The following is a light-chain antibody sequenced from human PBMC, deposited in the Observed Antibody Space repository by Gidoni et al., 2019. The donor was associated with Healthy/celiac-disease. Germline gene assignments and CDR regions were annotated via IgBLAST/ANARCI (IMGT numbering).Light chain of an antibody. V-gene: IGLV1-40*01. Sequence: QSVLTQPPSVSGAPGQSFTISCTGSSSNIGAGYDVHWYQQLPGTAPKLLTYGNSNRPSGVPDRFSGSKSGTSASLAITGLQAEDEADYYCQSYDSSLSGNVVFGGGTKLTVL. CDR2: GNS. J-gene: IGLJ2*01. CDR1: SSNIGAGYD. CDR3: QSYDSSLSGNVV.